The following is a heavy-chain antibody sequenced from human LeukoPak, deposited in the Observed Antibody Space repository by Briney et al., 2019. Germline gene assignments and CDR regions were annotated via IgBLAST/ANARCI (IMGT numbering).Heavy chain of an antibody. CDR2: IYSSGST. J-gene: IGHJ4*02. Sequence: KPSESLSLTCSVSGGSISNYLCTWVRQPAGKGLEWIGYIYSSGSTYYNPSLKSRVTISVDTPKNRFSLKLSTVTAADTAVYYCARRPTGDPKFDYWGQGTLVTVSS. CDR3: ARRPTGDPKFDY. D-gene: IGHD7-27*01. V-gene: IGHV4-59*08. CDR1: GGSISNYL.